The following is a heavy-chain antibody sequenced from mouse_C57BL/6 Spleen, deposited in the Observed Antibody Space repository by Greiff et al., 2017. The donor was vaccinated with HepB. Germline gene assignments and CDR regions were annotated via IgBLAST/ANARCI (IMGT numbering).Heavy chain of an antibody. Sequence: QVQLQQSGAELVKPGASVKLSCKASGYTFTSYWMHWVKQRPGRGLEWIGRIDPNSGGTKYNEKFKSKATLTVDKPSSKAYMQLSSLTSEDSAVYYCARSNGSSYGYYAMDYWGQGTSVTVSS. J-gene: IGHJ4*01. CDR3: ARSNGSSYGYYAMDY. V-gene: IGHV1-72*01. CDR2: IDPNSGGT. D-gene: IGHD1-1*01. CDR1: GYTFTSYW.